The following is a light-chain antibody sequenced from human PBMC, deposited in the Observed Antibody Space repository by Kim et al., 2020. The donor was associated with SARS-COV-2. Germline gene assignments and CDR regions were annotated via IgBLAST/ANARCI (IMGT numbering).Light chain of an antibody. CDR3: LQHNDYPALS. CDR1: QGIRKD. J-gene: IGKJ4*01. CDR2: AAS. Sequence: SVGDRVTITCRASQGIRKDLGWYQQKPGKVPKRLINAASSLQSGVPSRFSGSGSGTEFTLTISSLQPEDSATYYCLQHNDYPALSFGGGTKVDIK. V-gene: IGKV1-17*01.